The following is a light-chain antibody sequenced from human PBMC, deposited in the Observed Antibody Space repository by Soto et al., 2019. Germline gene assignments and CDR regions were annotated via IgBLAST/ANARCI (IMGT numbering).Light chain of an antibody. V-gene: IGKV1-27*01. CDR3: QKYHRAPYT. CDR1: QGISNY. CDR2: AAS. Sequence: DIQMTQSPSSLSASVGDRVTITCRASQGISNYLAWYQQKPGKVPKLLIYAASTLQSGVPSRFSRSGSRTGFTLTVLCLHPEDVASYYCQKYHRAPYTFGQGTKLELK. J-gene: IGKJ2*01.